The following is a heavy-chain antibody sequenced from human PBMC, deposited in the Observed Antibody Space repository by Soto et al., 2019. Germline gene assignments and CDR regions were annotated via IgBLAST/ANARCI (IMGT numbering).Heavy chain of an antibody. J-gene: IGHJ4*02. CDR2: IYYSGST. V-gene: IGHV4-59*01. D-gene: IGHD3-22*01. CDR3: ARGSSATYYYDSSGYYYNTPFDY. Sequence: SETLSLTCTVSGGSISSYYWSWIRQPPGKGLEWIGYIYYSGSTNYNPSLKSRVTISVDTSKNQFSLKLSSVTAADTAVYYCARGSSATYYYDSSGYYYNTPFDYWGQGTLVTVSS. CDR1: GGSISSYY.